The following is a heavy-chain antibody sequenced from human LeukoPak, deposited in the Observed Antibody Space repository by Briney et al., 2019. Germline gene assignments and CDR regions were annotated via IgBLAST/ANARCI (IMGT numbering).Heavy chain of an antibody. CDR3: AKDGGVRYFDWLLETFDY. Sequence: GGSLRLSCAASGFTFSSYGMSWVRQAPGKGLEWVSAISGSGGSTYYADSVKGRFTISRDNSKNTLYLQMNSLRAEDTAVYHCAKDGGVRYFDWLLETFDYWGQGTLVTVSS. CDR1: GFTFSSYG. V-gene: IGHV3-23*01. CDR2: ISGSGGST. J-gene: IGHJ4*02. D-gene: IGHD3-9*01.